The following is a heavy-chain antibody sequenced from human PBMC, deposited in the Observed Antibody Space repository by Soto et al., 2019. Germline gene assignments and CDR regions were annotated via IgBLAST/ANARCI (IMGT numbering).Heavy chain of an antibody. CDR3: AKATLRVVHPLVFDY. CDR2: VSGNGENT. Sequence: GGSLRLSCTASGFNFTYNAMSWVRQAPGKGLQWVSTVSGNGENTYYAESVRGRFTISRDTSKNTLYLQMNSLRAEDTAIYYCAKATLRVVHPLVFDYWGQGSLVTVSS. CDR1: GFNFTYNA. V-gene: IGHV3-23*01. J-gene: IGHJ4*02. D-gene: IGHD3-3*01.